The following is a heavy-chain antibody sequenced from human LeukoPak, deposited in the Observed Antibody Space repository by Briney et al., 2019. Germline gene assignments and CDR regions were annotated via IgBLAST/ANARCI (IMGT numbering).Heavy chain of an antibody. CDR3: ARYHYGSAPYYFDY. J-gene: IGHJ4*02. Sequence: SETLSLTCAVYGGSFSGYYWSWIRQPPGKGLEWIGEINHSGSTNYNPSLKSRVTISVDTSKNQFSLKLSSVTAADTAVYYCARYHYGSAPYYFDYWGQGTLVTVSS. CDR1: GGSFSGYY. CDR2: INHSGST. D-gene: IGHD3-10*01. V-gene: IGHV4-34*01.